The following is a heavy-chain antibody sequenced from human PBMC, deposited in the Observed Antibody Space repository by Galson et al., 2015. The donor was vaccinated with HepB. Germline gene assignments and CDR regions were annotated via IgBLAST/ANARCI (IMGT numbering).Heavy chain of an antibody. CDR3: AKDNEDHYYDSSGYLYYYGMDV. V-gene: IGHV3-23*01. J-gene: IGHJ6*02. D-gene: IGHD3-22*01. Sequence: SLRLSCAASGFTFSSYAMSWVRQAPGKGLEWVSAISGSGGSTYYADSVKGRFTISRDNSKNTLYLQMNSLRAEDTAVYYCAKDNEDHYYDSSGYLYYYGMDVWGQGTTVTVSS. CDR2: ISGSGGST. CDR1: GFTFSSYA.